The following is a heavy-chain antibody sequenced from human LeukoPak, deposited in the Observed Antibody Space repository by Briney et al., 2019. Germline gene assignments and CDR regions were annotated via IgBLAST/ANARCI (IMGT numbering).Heavy chain of an antibody. Sequence: PGGSLRLSCTASGFTFGDYAMSWFRQAPGKGLEWVGFIRSKAYGGTTEYAASVKGRFTISRDDSKSIAYLQMNSLKTEDTAVYYCTRDGGTPFRPHWGQGTLVTVSS. CDR1: GFTFGDYA. CDR2: IRSKAYGGTT. V-gene: IGHV3-49*03. J-gene: IGHJ4*02. CDR3: TRDGGTPFRPH. D-gene: IGHD2-15*01.